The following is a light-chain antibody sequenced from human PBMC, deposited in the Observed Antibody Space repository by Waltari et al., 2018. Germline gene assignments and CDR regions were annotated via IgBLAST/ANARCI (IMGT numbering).Light chain of an antibody. J-gene: IGLJ2*01. CDR1: SSAVGSYNY. Sequence: QSALTQPASVSGSPGQSITIPCTGTSSAVGSYNYVSWYQQHHGKAPKLMIYDVSYRPSGVSNRFSGSKSGNTASLTISGLQAEDEADYYCSSYITTNTLELFGGGTSLTVL. V-gene: IGLV2-14*03. CDR3: SSYITTNTLEL. CDR2: DVS.